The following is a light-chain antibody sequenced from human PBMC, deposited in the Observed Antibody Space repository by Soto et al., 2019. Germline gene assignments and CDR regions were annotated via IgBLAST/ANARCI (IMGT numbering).Light chain of an antibody. J-gene: IGLJ1*01. CDR3: AVWDDSLNGQV. Sequence: QSVLTQPPSASGTPGQRVTISCSGSSSNIGSNTVNWYQQLPGTAPKLLIYSNNQRPSGVPDRFSGSKSGTSASLAISGLQSEDEADYYCAVWDDSLNGQVFGTGTKGTVL. CDR2: SNN. CDR1: SSNIGSNT. V-gene: IGLV1-44*01.